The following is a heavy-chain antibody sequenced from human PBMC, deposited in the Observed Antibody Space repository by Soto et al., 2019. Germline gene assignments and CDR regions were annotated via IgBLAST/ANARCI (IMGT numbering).Heavy chain of an antibody. CDR3: ARDSGGYSVDY. Sequence: QVQLVQSGAEVKKPGASVIVSCKASGFRFTSSHLHWVRQAPGQGLEWMGIVFPSSGSATYAQKFQGRVTMTRDMSSSTVYMELSSLRSEDTAVYYCARDSGGYSVDYWGQGTLVTVSS. CDR2: VFPSSGSA. V-gene: IGHV1-46*01. CDR1: GFRFTSSH. J-gene: IGHJ4*02. D-gene: IGHD2-21*01.